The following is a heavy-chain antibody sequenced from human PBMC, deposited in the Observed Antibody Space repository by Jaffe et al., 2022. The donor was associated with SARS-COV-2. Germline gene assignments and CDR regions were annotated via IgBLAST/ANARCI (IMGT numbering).Heavy chain of an antibody. J-gene: IGHJ5*02. CDR1: GFTFGDYA. V-gene: IGHV3-49*05. Sequence: EVQLVESGGGLVKPGRSLRLSCTASGFTFGDYAMSWFRQAPGKGLEWVGFIRSKAYGGTTEYAASVKGRFTISRDDSKSIAYLQMNSLKTEDTAVYYCTKAIFGVVIMRNNWFDPWGQGTLVTVSS. CDR3: TKAIFGVVIMRNNWFDP. CDR2: IRSKAYGGTT. D-gene: IGHD3-3*01.